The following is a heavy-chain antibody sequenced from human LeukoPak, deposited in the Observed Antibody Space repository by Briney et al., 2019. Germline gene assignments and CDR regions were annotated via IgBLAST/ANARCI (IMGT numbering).Heavy chain of an antibody. CDR1: GFTFSSYS. CDR2: ISSSSSYI. CDR3: ARVMSTTTVTDYFDY. D-gene: IGHD4-11*01. Sequence: PGGSLRLSCAASGFTFSSYSMNWVRQAPGKGLEWVSSISSSSSYIYYADSVKGRFTISRDNAKNSLYLQMNSLRAEDTAVYYCARVMSTTTVTDYFDYWGQGTLVTVSS. J-gene: IGHJ4*02. V-gene: IGHV3-21*01.